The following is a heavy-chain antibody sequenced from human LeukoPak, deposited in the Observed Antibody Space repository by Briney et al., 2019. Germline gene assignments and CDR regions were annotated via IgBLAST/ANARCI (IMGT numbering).Heavy chain of an antibody. CDR3: AREPARTSSFDY. J-gene: IGHJ4*02. CDR2: IYPSSPRA. Sequence: ASVKVSCKPSGYTDSNYFIHWARPAPGQGLEWMGVIYPSSPRAEYAQKFQGRLSMTRETSTTTVYMELSSLTSEDTAVYYCAREPARTSSFDYWGQGTLVIVSS. V-gene: IGHV1-46*01. CDR1: GYTDSNYF. D-gene: IGHD1-1*01.